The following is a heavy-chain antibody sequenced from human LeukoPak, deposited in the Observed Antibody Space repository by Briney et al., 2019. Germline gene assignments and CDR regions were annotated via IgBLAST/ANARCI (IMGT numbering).Heavy chain of an antibody. CDR2: ISSSGSTI. V-gene: IGHV3-11*01. CDR3: ARDLGYCSGGSCYHWFDP. CDR1: GFTFSDYY. D-gene: IGHD2-15*01. J-gene: IGHJ5*02. Sequence: GGSLRLSCAASGFTFSDYYMSWIRQAPGKGLEWVSCISSSGSTIYYADSVKGRFTISRDNAKNSLYLQMNSLRAEDTAVYYCARDLGYCSGGSCYHWFDPWGQGTLVTVSS.